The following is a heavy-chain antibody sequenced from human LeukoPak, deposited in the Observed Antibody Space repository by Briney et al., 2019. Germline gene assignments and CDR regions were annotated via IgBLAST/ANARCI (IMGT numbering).Heavy chain of an antibody. Sequence: SETLSLTCTVSGGSISTYYWSWIRQPPGKGLEWIGCIFYSGSTNYSPPPKSRVTISVDTSTNRFSLKLSSVTAADTAAYYCARMDTAMDFFDYWGQGTLVTVSS. D-gene: IGHD5-18*01. J-gene: IGHJ4*02. CDR3: ARMDTAMDFFDY. CDR2: IFYSGST. CDR1: GGSISTYY. V-gene: IGHV4-59*01.